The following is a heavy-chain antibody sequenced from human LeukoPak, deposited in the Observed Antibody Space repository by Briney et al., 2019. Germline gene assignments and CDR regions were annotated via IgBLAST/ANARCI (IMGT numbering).Heavy chain of an antibody. CDR3: ARPGVVGATTYGMDV. V-gene: IGHV5-51*01. D-gene: IGHD1-26*01. J-gene: IGHJ6*02. Sequence: GESLRTSCKGSGYSFTSYWIGWVRQMPGKGLEWMGIIYPGDSDTSYSPSFQGEVTISADKSISTAYLQWSSLNASDTAMYYCARPGVVGATTYGMDVWGQGTTVTVSS. CDR1: GYSFTSYW. CDR2: IYPGDSDT.